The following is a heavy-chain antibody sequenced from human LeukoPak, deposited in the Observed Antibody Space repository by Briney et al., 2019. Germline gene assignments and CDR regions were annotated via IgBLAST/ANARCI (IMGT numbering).Heavy chain of an antibody. Sequence: GGSLRLSCAASGFTFDDYAMHWVRQAPGKGLEWVSLTSWDGGSTYYADSVKGRFTISRDNSKNSLYLQMNSLRAEDTALYYCAKDMVSSSSGYYYYYMDVWGKGTTVTVSS. CDR1: GFTFDDYA. J-gene: IGHJ6*03. D-gene: IGHD6-6*01. CDR2: TSWDGGST. V-gene: IGHV3-43D*04. CDR3: AKDMVSSSSGYYYYYMDV.